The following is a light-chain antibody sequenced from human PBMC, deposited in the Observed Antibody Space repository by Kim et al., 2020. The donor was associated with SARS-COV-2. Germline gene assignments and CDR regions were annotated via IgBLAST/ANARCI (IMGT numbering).Light chain of an antibody. Sequence: SYELTQPLSVSVALGQTARITCGRNNIGSENVHWYQQKPGQAPVLVIYRDTNRPSGIPERFSGSNSGNTATLTITRAQAGDEADYSCQVWDSSAGVFGGGTQLTVL. CDR2: RDT. V-gene: IGLV3-9*01. J-gene: IGLJ3*02. CDR1: NIGSEN. CDR3: QVWDSSAGV.